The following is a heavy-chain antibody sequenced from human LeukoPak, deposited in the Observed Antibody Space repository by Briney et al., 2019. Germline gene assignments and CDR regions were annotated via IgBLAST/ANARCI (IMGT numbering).Heavy chain of an antibody. Sequence: SETPSLTCTVSGGSISSYYWSWIRQPPGKGLEWIGYIYYSGSTNYNPSLKSRVTISVDTSKNQFSLKLSSVTAADTAVYYCARNPYDFWSVYDYWGQGTLVTVSS. CDR1: GGSISSYY. D-gene: IGHD3-3*01. J-gene: IGHJ4*02. V-gene: IGHV4-59*01. CDR2: IYYSGST. CDR3: ARNPYDFWSVYDY.